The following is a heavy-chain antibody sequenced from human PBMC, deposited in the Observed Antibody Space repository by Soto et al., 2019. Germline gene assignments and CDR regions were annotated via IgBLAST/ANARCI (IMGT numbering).Heavy chain of an antibody. D-gene: IGHD2-2*01. CDR2: IIPIFGTA. CDR1: GGTFSSYA. CDR3: ASPTRGYLTVSYYYGMDV. Sequence: ASVKVSCKASGGTFSSYAISWVRQAPGQGLEWMGGIIPIFGTANYAQKFQGRVTITADKSTSTAYMELSSLRSEDTAVYYCASPTRGYLTVSYYYGMDVWGQGTTVTVSS. J-gene: IGHJ6*02. V-gene: IGHV1-69*06.